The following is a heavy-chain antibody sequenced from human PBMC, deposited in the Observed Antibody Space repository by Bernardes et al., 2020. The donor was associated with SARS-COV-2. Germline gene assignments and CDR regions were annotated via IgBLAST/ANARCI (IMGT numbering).Heavy chain of an antibody. CDR1: GFTFSTYA. CDR2: ISYDGSNK. J-gene: IGHJ6*02. V-gene: IGHV3-30*01. D-gene: IGHD3-22*01. CDR3: ARDYFDSSGYFGDYYYYGMDV. Sequence: GSLRLSCAASGFTFSTYAMHWVRQAPGKGLEWVAVISYDGSNKYYADSVKGRFTISRDNSKNTLYLQMNSLRAEDTAVYYCARDYFDSSGYFGDYYYYGMDVWGQGTTVTVSS.